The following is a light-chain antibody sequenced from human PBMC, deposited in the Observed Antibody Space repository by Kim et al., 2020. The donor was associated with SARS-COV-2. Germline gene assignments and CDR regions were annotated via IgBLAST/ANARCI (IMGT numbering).Light chain of an antibody. Sequence: LSPGERATHSCRASQSVSSYLNWYQQKPGQAPRLLIYDASNRATGIPARFSGSGSGTDFALTISSLEPEDFAVYYCQQRSNWPITFGQGTRLEIK. CDR1: QSVSSY. J-gene: IGKJ5*01. CDR3: QQRSNWPIT. CDR2: DAS. V-gene: IGKV3-11*01.